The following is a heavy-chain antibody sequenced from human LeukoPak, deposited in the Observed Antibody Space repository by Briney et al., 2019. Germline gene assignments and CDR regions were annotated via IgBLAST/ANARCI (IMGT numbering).Heavy chain of an antibody. J-gene: IGHJ4*02. Sequence: GGSLRLSCAGSGFTFSDYPMSWIRQAPGKGLEWVSGINWNGGSTGYADSVKGRFTISRDNAKNSLYLQMNSLRAEDTALYYCARGTLKAAATDFDYWGQGTLVTVSS. D-gene: IGHD6-13*01. CDR1: GFTFSDYP. CDR3: ARGTLKAAATDFDY. CDR2: INWNGGST. V-gene: IGHV3-20*04.